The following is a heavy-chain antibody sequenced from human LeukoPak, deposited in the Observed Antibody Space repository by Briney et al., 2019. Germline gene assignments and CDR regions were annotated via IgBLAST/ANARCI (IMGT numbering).Heavy chain of an antibody. D-gene: IGHD3-3*01. CDR3: AKRAGQFFGVPPRWYYMDV. Sequence: GGSLRLSCAASGFTFSSYAMHWVRQAPGKGLEWVAVISYDGSNKYYADSVKGRFTISRDNSKNTLYLQMNSLRAEDTAVYYCAKRAGQFFGVPPRWYYMDVWGKGTTVTVSS. CDR2: ISYDGSNK. V-gene: IGHV3-30-3*01. CDR1: GFTFSSYA. J-gene: IGHJ6*03.